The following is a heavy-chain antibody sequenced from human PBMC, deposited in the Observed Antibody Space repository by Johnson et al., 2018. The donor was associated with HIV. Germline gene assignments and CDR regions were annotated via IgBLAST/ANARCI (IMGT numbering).Heavy chain of an antibody. V-gene: IGHV3-30*04. D-gene: IGHD5-18*01. J-gene: IGHJ3*02. Sequence: VQLVESGGGLVQPGRSLRLSCAASGFTFSSYPMHWVRQAPGKGLEWVGVISYDGNSKYYGDSVKGRFTISRDNSKNTLYLQMNSLRAGDTAVYYCSRLPTGYSRDGFDIWGQGTMVTVSS. CDR1: GFTFSSYP. CDR2: ISYDGNSK. CDR3: SRLPTGYSRDGFDI.